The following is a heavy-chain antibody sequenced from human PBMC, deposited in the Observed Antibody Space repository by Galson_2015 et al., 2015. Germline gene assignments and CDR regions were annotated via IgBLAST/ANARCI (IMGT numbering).Heavy chain of an antibody. V-gene: IGHV4-59*01. CDR2: IYYSGST. CDR3: ARGPDYDFWSGYWGSSLPDYYYYYMDV. Sequence: SETLSLTCTVSGGSISSYYWSWIRQPPGKGLEWIGYIYYSGSTNYNPSLKSRVTISVDTSKNQFSLKLSSVTAADTAVYYCARGPDYDFWSGYWGSSLPDYYYYYMDVWGKGTTVTVSS. J-gene: IGHJ6*03. CDR1: GGSISSYY. D-gene: IGHD3-3*01.